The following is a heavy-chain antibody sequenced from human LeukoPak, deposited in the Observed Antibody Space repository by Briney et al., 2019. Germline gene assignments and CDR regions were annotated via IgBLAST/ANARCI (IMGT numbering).Heavy chain of an antibody. CDR3: ARDKDGDYYWYFDL. D-gene: IGHD4-17*01. J-gene: IGHJ2*01. CDR2: IWYDGSNR. V-gene: IGHV3-33*01. CDR1: GFTFSSYG. Sequence: GGSLRLSCAASGFTFSSYGMHWVRQAPGKGLEGVAVIWYDGSNRYYADSVKGRFTISRDNSKNTLYLQMNSLRAEDTAVYYCARDKDGDYYWYFDLWGRGTLVTVSS.